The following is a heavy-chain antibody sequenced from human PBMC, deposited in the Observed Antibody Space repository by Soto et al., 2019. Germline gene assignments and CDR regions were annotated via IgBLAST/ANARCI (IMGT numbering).Heavy chain of an antibody. CDR1: GFTFSGSA. D-gene: IGHD2-21*02. Sequence: EVQLVESGGGLVQPGGSLKLSCAASGFTFSGSAVHWVRQASGKGLEWVGRIRSKANNYATVYAASVKGRVTISRDDSKNTAYLQMNSLKTEDTAVYYCTRHAVQYCGGDCYLLPYFDLWGRGTLVTVSS. V-gene: IGHV3-73*02. CDR2: IRSKANNYAT. J-gene: IGHJ2*01. CDR3: TRHAVQYCGGDCYLLPYFDL.